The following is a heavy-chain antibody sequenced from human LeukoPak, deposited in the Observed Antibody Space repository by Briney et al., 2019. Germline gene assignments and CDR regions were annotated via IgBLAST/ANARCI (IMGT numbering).Heavy chain of an antibody. D-gene: IGHD3-22*01. CDR3: ASGRQDVTMIVVVSTAVSYYLDV. Sequence: SETLSLTCAVYGGSFSGYYWTWIRQTPEKGLEWIGEMNPRGSTNHYPSLTSRGTISVATSQNQFPQGFSCATAADTAVYYCASGRQDVTMIVVVSTAVSYYLDVWGKGTTVTVS. CDR1: GGSFSGYY. V-gene: IGHV4-34*01. J-gene: IGHJ6*03. CDR2: MNPRGST.